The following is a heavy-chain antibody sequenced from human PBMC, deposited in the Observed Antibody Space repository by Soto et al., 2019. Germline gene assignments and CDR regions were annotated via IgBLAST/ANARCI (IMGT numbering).Heavy chain of an antibody. CDR3: SRDRDGSGSTGYFGY. CDR1: GFTFSDYY. Sequence: QVQLVESGGGLVKPGGSLRLSCAASGFTFSDYYMSWIRQAPGKGLEWVSYITSSGTTTYYADSVKGRFTISRDNAKNSLYLQMDSLRAEDTAEYYCSRDRDGSGSTGYFGYWGQGTLVTVSS. J-gene: IGHJ4*02. V-gene: IGHV3-11*01. CDR2: ITSSGTTT. D-gene: IGHD3-22*01.